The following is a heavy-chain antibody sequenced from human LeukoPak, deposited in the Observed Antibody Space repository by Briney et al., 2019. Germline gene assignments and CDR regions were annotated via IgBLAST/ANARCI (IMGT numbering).Heavy chain of an antibody. J-gene: IGHJ4*02. CDR1: GYTFTRYY. Sequence: GASVKVSCKASGYTFTRYYMHWVRQAPGQGREWMGWINPNSGGTNYAQKFQGRVTMTRDTSISTAYMELSRLRSDDTAVYYCASSIAVAGSGDYWGQGTLVTVSS. V-gene: IGHV1-2*02. D-gene: IGHD6-19*01. CDR2: INPNSGGT. CDR3: ASSIAVAGSGDY.